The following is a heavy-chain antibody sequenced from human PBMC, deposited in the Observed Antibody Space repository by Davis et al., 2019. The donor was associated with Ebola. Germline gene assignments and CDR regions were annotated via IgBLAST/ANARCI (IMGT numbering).Heavy chain of an antibody. CDR2: IYYSGST. CDR1: GGSFSSHY. CDR3: ARDDGATKY. V-gene: IGHV4-59*11. Sequence: PGGSLRLSCAVYGGSFSSHYWSWIRQPPGKGLEWIGYIYYSGSTNYNPSLKSRVTISVDTSKNQFSLKLSSVTAADTAVYYCARDDGATKYWGQGTLVTVSS. D-gene: IGHD5-12*01. J-gene: IGHJ4*02.